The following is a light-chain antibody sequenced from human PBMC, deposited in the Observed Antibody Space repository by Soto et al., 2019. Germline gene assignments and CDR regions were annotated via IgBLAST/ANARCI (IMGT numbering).Light chain of an antibody. J-gene: IGLJ1*01. CDR1: SSDVGSYKY. CDR2: ASS. CDR3: SSYTSGSTLYV. Sequence: QSALTRPASVSGSPGQSITISCTGTSSDVGSYKYVSWYQHHPVKAPRLMIYASSNRPSEVSHRFSGSRSGNTASLTISGLQAEDEADYYCSSYTSGSTLYVFGTGTKV. V-gene: IGLV2-14*01.